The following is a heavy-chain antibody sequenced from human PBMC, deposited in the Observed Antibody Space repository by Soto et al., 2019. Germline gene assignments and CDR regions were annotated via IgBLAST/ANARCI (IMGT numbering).Heavy chain of an antibody. Sequence: GLDLEWLALFYRNDDKRYRPSLKNRLAITKDTSEDQVILTITNMAPDDTATYYCARTSSGSHYYFDSWGQGTLVTVSS. CDR3: ARTSSGSHYYFDS. J-gene: IGHJ4*02. D-gene: IGHD3-10*01. V-gene: IGHV2-5*01. CDR2: FYRNDDK.